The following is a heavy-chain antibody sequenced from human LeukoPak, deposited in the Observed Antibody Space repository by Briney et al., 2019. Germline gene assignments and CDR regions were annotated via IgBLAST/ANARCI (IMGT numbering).Heavy chain of an antibody. J-gene: IGHJ4*02. D-gene: IGHD5-24*01. Sequence: GGSLRLSCAVSGLTFTDAWVSWVRQAPGTGREWVARITASGTENYAAPVKARFTASRDDSKTTVYLQMKSLTTDDTAVYYCTTAPTRTWLPYFGYWGQGTVVTVSS. CDR1: GLTFTDAW. CDR2: ITASGTE. V-gene: IGHV3-15*01. CDR3: TTAPTRTWLPYFGY.